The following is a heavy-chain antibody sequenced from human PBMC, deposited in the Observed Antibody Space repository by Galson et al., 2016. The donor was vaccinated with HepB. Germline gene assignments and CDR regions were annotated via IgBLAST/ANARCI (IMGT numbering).Heavy chain of an antibody. V-gene: IGHV4-31*01. CDR1: GVSISSGGSY. D-gene: IGHD3-9*01. J-gene: IGHJ4*02. CDR2: IYYTGNT. Sequence: TLSLTCTISGVSISSGGSYWSWIRQLPGKGLQWTGYIYYTGNTFYNPSLNTPVTMSVDTSKNQFSLKVDSVTAADTAVYYWARSPVIRTLFLQWQPLDHWGQGTLVTVSS. CDR3: ARSPVIRTLFLQWQPLDH.